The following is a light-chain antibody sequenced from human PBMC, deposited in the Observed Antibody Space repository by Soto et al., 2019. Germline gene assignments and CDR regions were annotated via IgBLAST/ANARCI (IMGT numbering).Light chain of an antibody. V-gene: IGKV1-12*01. CDR2: ATS. CDR3: QQSISFPLT. Sequence: DIQLTQSPPFLSASVGDRVSMTCRASQGVNKWLAWYQQKPGKAPRLLIYATSTLQTGVPSRFSGSGSGADFTLTISCLQPEDFATYFCQQSISFPLTFGGGTKVEMK. J-gene: IGKJ4*01. CDR1: QGVNKW.